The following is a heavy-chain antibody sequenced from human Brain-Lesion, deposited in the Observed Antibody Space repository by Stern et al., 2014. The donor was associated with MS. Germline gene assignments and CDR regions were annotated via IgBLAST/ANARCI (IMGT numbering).Heavy chain of an antibody. CDR1: GGSISSSNW. J-gene: IGHJ4*02. CDR2: SDHSGST. D-gene: IGHD6-13*01. CDR3: ARFPASRPHVFDS. Sequence: QLQLQESGPGLVKPSGTLSLTCAVSGGSISSSNWWSWVRQSPGKGLEWIGESDHSGSTIYNPSLKSRVPVSVDKSKNRFSLNLGSVTAADTAVYFCARFPASRPHVFDSWGQGTLVTVSS. V-gene: IGHV4-4*02.